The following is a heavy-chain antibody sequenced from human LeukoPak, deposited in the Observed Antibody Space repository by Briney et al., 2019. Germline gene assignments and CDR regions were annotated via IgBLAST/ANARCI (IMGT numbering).Heavy chain of an antibody. CDR2: IYSGGST. CDR3: ARGPRSGSYWRGWFDP. D-gene: IGHD3-10*01. CDR1: GFTVSSNY. V-gene: IGHV3-53*01. Sequence: GGSLRLSCAAFGFTVSSNYMSWVRQAPGKGLEWVSVIYSGGSTYYADSVKGRFTISRDNSKNTLYLQMNSLRAEDTAVYYCARGPRSGSYWRGWFDPWGQGTLVTVSS. J-gene: IGHJ5*02.